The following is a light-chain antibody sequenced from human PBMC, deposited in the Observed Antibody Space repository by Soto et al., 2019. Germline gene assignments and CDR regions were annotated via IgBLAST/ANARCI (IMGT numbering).Light chain of an antibody. Sequence: EIVLTHSPGTLSLSPGERATLSCRASQSVSSYLAWYQQKPGQAPRLLIYGVSSRATGIPDRVSGSGSGTDFTLTISRLEPEDFEVYYCHQYVTTPLTFGGGTKVDIK. CDR1: QSVSSY. V-gene: IGKV3-20*01. CDR2: GVS. CDR3: HQYVTTPLT. J-gene: IGKJ4*01.